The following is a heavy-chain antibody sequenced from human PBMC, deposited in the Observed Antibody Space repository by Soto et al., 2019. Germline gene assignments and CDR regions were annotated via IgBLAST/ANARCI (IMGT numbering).Heavy chain of an antibody. CDR2: ISAYNGNT. D-gene: IGHD3-22*01. CDR3: ARDRPYDRSPGDDC. V-gene: IGHV1-18*01. CDR1: GYTFTSYG. Sequence: QVQLVQSGAEVKKPGASVKVSCKASGYTFTSYGISWVRQAPGQGLEWMGWISAYNGNTNYAQKLQGRVSMTTDTSTSTAYMELRSLRSDDTSVVSCARDRPYDRSPGDDCWGQGTLVTVYS. J-gene: IGHJ4*02.